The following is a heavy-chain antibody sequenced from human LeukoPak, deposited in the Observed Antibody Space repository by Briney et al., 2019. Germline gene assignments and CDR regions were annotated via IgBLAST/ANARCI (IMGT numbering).Heavy chain of an antibody. Sequence: ASVKVSCKASGYTFTSYGISWVRQAPGQGREWMGWISACNGNTNYAQKLQGRVTITTDTSTSTAYMELRSLRSDDTAVYYCAREGSYYVFDYWGQGTLVTVSS. CDR2: ISACNGNT. V-gene: IGHV1-18*01. CDR1: GYTFTSYG. D-gene: IGHD1-26*01. CDR3: AREGSYYVFDY. J-gene: IGHJ4*02.